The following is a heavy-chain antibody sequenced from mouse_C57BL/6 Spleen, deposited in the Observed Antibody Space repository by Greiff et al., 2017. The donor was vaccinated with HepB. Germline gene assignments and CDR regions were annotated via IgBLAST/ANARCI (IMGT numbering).Heavy chain of an antibody. CDR1: GFSLTSYG. J-gene: IGHJ4*01. D-gene: IGHD2-4*01. CDR3: ARHAYYDYDLYYAMDY. Sequence: VQLQQSGPGLVAPSQSLSITCTVSGFSLTSYGVHWVRQPPGKGLEWLVVIWSDGSTTYNSALKSRLSISKDNSKSQVFLKMNSLQTDDTAMYYCARHAYYDYDLYYAMDYWGQGTSVTVSS. V-gene: IGHV2-6-1*01. CDR2: IWSDGST.